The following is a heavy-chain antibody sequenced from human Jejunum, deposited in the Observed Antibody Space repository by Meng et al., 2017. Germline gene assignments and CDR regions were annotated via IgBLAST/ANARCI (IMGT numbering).Heavy chain of an antibody. D-gene: IGHD1/OR15-1a*01. CDR1: GYIFTTYG. CDR2: ISADSGNT. V-gene: IGHV1-18*01. J-gene: IGHJ4*02. Sequence: ASVKVSCKASGYIFTTYGITWVRRAPGQGLEWMGGISADSGNTHYAEKLQGRLTMTTDTSTSTAYMELRSLTSDDTAVYYCARTLPHEDGNKRGLDYWGQGTLVTV. CDR3: ARTLPHEDGNKRGLDY.